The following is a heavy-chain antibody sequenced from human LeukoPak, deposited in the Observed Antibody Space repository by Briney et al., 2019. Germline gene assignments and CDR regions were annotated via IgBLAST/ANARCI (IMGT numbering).Heavy chain of an antibody. CDR3: TTRRITIFGVGTYYFDY. CDR2: IKSKSDGGTT. Sequence: GGSLRLSCAASGFTFSNAWMSWVPQAPGKGLEWVGRIKSKSDGGTTDYAASVKGRFTVSRDDPKNTLYLQMNSQKTEDTAGYYCTTRRITIFGVGTYYFDYWGQGTLVTVSP. J-gene: IGHJ4*02. D-gene: IGHD3-3*01. V-gene: IGHV3-15*01. CDR1: GFTFSNAW.